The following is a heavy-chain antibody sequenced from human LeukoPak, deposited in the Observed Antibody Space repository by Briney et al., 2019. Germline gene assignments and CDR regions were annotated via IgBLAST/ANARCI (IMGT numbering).Heavy chain of an antibody. V-gene: IGHV4-34*01. Sequence: SETLSLTCAVYGGSFSGYYWSWIRQPPGKGLEWIGEINHSGSTNYNPSLKSRVTISVDTSKNQFSLKLSSVTAADTAVYYCARAGRGYNYGFVPSEIDYYYYYLDVWGKGTTVTVSS. CDR1: GGSFSGYY. J-gene: IGHJ6*03. CDR3: ARAGRGYNYGFVPSEIDYYYYYLDV. D-gene: IGHD5-18*01. CDR2: INHSGST.